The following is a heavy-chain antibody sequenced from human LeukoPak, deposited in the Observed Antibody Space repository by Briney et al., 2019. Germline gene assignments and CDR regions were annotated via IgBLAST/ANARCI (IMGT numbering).Heavy chain of an antibody. D-gene: IGHD3-22*01. Sequence: GGSLRLSCAASGFSFSNSWMAWVRQAPGKGLEWVANIKKDGSEKIYGDSVKGRLTISRDNAKRSLFLQMNSLRPEDTAVYYCASQDSNNAFEIWGQGTKVTVSS. CDR3: ASQDSNNAFEI. V-gene: IGHV3-7*01. CDR2: IKKDGSEK. CDR1: GFSFSNSW. J-gene: IGHJ3*02.